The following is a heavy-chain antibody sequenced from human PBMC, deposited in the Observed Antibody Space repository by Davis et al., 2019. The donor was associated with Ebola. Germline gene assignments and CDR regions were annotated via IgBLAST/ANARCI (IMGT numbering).Heavy chain of an antibody. V-gene: IGHV4-59*01. CDR2: IYYSVSA. CDR1: GGSIRSYY. D-gene: IGHD1-14*01. J-gene: IGHJ4*02. CDR3: LGGRYGEPFDY. Sequence: PGGSLRLSCSVSGGSIRSYYWPWIRQPHGKGLEWTGNIYYSVSAHDNPSLKSRVTISVDTSKNQVSLKLTSVTAADTAVYYCLGGRYGEPFDYWGQGTLVTVSS.